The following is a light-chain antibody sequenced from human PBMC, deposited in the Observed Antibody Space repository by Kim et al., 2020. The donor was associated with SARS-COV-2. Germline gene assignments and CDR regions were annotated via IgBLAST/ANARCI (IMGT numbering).Light chain of an antibody. V-gene: IGLV3-19*01. CDR2: GKN. Sequence: SSELTQDPAVSVALGQTVRITCQGDSLRSYYASWYQQKPGQAPVLVIYGKNNRPSGIPDRFSGSSSGNTASLTITGAQAEDDADYYCNSLDSSGNHLEFG. CDR3: NSLDSSGNHLE. CDR1: SLRSYY. J-gene: IGLJ3*02.